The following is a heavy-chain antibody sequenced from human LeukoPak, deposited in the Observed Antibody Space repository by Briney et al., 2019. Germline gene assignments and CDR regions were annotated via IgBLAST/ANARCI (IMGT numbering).Heavy chain of an antibody. CDR3: AREGIAAAGIDP. CDR1: GFTFSGSA. V-gene: IGHV3-7*01. J-gene: IGHJ5*02. CDR2: IKQDGSEK. Sequence: GGSLRLSCAASGFTFSGSAMHWVRQAPGKGLEWVANIKQDGSEKYYVDSVKGRFTISRDNAKNSLYLQMNSLRAEDTAVYYCAREGIAAAGIDPWGQGTLVTVSS. D-gene: IGHD6-13*01.